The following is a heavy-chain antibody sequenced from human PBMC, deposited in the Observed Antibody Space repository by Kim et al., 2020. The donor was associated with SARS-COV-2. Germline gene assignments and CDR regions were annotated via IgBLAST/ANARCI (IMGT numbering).Heavy chain of an antibody. CDR2: ISYDGSNK. CDR1: GFTFSSYA. J-gene: IGHJ6*02. CDR3: ARDRGNKYDILTGWGYYYYGMDV. V-gene: IGHV3-30*04. Sequence: GGSLRLSCAASGFTFSSYAMHWVRQAPGKGLEWVAVISYDGSNKYYADSVKGRFTISRDNSKNTLYLQMNSLRAEDTAVYYCARDRGNKYDILTGWGYYYYGMDVWGQGTTVTVSS. D-gene: IGHD3-9*01.